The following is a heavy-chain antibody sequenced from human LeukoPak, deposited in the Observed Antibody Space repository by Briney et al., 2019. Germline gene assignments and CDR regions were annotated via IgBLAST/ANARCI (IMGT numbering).Heavy chain of an antibody. J-gene: IGHJ4*02. CDR2: ISGRGEKT. Sequence: GGSLRLSCAASGFSFNSYAMSWVRQAPGKGLEEVLAISGRGEKTYYADSVKGRFTISRDNANSTVSLQTSSLRPEDTAVYFCAKDRMRDSSGLYLHWGQGIQVAVSS. V-gene: IGHV3-23*01. CDR3: AKDRMRDSSGLYLH. CDR1: GFSFNSYA. D-gene: IGHD3-22*01.